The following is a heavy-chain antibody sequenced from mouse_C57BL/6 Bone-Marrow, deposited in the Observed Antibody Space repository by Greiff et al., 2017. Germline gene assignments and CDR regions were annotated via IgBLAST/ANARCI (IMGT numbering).Heavy chain of an antibody. CDR2: IAPEIGDT. Sequence: VQLQQSGAELVRPGASVKLSCTASGFNIKDDYIHWVKQRPEQGLEWIGWIAPEIGDTEYASKFQGKATITSDPSSNTAYLQLSSLTSEDTAVYYCSSFDGNYFDFWGQGTPLTVAS. D-gene: IGHD2-3*01. V-gene: IGHV14-4*01. CDR3: SSFDGNYFDF. CDR1: GFNIKDDY. J-gene: IGHJ2*01.